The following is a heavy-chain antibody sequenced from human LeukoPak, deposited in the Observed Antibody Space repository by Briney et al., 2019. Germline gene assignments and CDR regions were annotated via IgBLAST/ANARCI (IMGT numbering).Heavy chain of an antibody. Sequence: SQALSLTCTVSGGSISSGYYYWSWIRQPAGKGLEWIGRMYTSGSTEYNPSLNSRVTISVDTSKNQFSLKLSSVTAADTAVYYCTRSRERYCTSGSCYIDLQARWGQGTLVTVSS. D-gene: IGHD2-2*02. V-gene: IGHV4-61*02. J-gene: IGHJ4*02. CDR1: GGSISSGYYY. CDR2: MYTSGST. CDR3: TRSRERYCTSGSCYIDLQAR.